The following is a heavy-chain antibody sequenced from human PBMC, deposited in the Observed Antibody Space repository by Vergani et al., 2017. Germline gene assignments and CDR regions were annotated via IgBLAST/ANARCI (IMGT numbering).Heavy chain of an antibody. CDR3: AREDVPVPIAAAGTFDY. J-gene: IGHJ4*02. D-gene: IGHD6-13*01. CDR1: GYTFTSYG. V-gene: IGHV1-18*04. CDR2: ISAYNGNT. Sequence: QVQLVQSGAEVKKPGASVKVSCKASGYTFTSYGISWVRQAPGQGLEWMGWISAYNGNTNYAQKLQGRVTMTTDTSTSTAYMERRSLGSDDTAVYYCAREDVPVPIAAAGTFDYWGQGTLVTVSS.